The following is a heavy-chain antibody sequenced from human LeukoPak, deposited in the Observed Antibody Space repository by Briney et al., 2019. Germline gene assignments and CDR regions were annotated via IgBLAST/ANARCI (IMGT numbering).Heavy chain of an antibody. CDR3: AKDRPVHYDGSNSMIDY. Sequence: GGSLRLSCAASGFTFSDYNMHWVRQAPGKGLEWVALIGYDGREKYHTDSVKGRFTISRDNSKNTLYLQMNSLRAEDTAVYYCAKDRPVHYDGSNSMIDYWGQGTLVTVSS. V-gene: IGHV3-30*02. D-gene: IGHD3-22*01. CDR1: GFTFSDYN. CDR2: IGYDGREK. J-gene: IGHJ4*02.